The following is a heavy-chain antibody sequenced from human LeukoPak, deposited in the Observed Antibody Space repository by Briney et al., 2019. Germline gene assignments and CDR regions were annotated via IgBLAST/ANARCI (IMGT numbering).Heavy chain of an antibody. V-gene: IGHV3-23*01. D-gene: IGHD1/OR15-1a*01. CDR1: GFTFSSYA. J-gene: IGHJ4*02. CDR2: ITGSGGST. Sequence: GGSLRLSCTASGFTFSSYAMSWVRQAPGKGLEWVSAITGSGGSTYYADSVKGRFTISRDNSKNTLSLQMNSLRAEDTALYYCAKNGPRNNYYYFDYWGQGTLVTVSS. CDR3: AKNGPRNNYYYFDY.